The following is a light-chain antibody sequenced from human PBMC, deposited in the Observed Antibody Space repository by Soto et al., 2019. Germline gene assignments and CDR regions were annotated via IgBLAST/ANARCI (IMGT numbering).Light chain of an antibody. CDR3: AAWDDSLNGLV. J-gene: IGLJ2*01. V-gene: IGLV1-44*01. CDR2: SNN. CDR1: SSNIGSNT. Sequence: QSVLTQPPSASGTPGQRVTISCSGSSSNIGSNTVNWYQQLPGTAPKLLMYSNNQRPSGVPDRFSGSKSGTSVSLAISGLQSEDEADYYCAAWDDSLNGLVFGGGTKLTVL.